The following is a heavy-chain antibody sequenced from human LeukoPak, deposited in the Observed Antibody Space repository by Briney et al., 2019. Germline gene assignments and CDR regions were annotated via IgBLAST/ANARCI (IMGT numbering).Heavy chain of an antibody. CDR1: GGSISSSSYY. CDR2: IYYSGST. Sequence: SETLSLTCTVSGGSISSSSYYWGWIRQPPGKGLEWIGSIYYSGSTYYNPSLKSRVTISVDTSKNQFSLKLSSVTAADTAVYYCARGVGYLFYYNYMDVWGKGTTVTVSS. CDR3: ARGVGYLFYYNYMDV. D-gene: IGHD2-15*01. J-gene: IGHJ6*03. V-gene: IGHV4-39*07.